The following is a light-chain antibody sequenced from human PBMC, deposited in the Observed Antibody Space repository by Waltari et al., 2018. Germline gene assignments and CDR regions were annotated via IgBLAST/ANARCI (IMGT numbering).Light chain of an antibody. V-gene: IGKV3-20*01. CDR1: QSVSSSY. CDR3: QQYGSSRDT. J-gene: IGKJ3*01. CDR2: GAS. Sequence: EIVLTQSPGTLSLSPGERATLSCRASQSVSSSYLAWYQQKPGQAPRLRIYGASSRATGIPGRFSGSGSGTDFTLTISRLEPEDFAVYYCQQYGSSRDTFGPGTKVDIK.